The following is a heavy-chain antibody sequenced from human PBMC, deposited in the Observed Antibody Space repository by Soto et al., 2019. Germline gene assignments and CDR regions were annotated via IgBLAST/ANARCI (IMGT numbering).Heavy chain of an antibody. J-gene: IGHJ4*02. CDR2: ISSSGNII. CDR1: GFTFSDYY. D-gene: IGHD6-19*01. Sequence: GGSLRLSCEASGFTFSDYYMSWIRQAPGKGLEWISYISSSGNIIYYADSVKGRFTISRDNAKNSLYLQMDSLRAEDTAVYYCARELEWLEYWGQGTLVTVSS. CDR3: ARELEWLEY. V-gene: IGHV3-11*01.